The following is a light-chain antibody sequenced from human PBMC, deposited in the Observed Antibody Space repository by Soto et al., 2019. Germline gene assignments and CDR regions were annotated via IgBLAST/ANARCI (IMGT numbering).Light chain of an antibody. V-gene: IGKV1-39*01. CDR1: HNINNY. J-gene: IGKJ1*01. CDR3: QQTSSTPWT. Sequence: DIPMTQSPSSLSASVGDRVTITCRATHNINNYLNWYQHKPGKAPELLIYAASTLQSRAPARFSGSGSGTDFTLTISSLQPEDSAAYYCQQTSSTPWTFGQGTKVEIK. CDR2: AAS.